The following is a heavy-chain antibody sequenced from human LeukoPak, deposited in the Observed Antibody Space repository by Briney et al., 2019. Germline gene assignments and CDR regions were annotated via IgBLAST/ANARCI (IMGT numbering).Heavy chain of an antibody. D-gene: IGHD1-7*01. CDR3: ARGMVAGTFDS. V-gene: IGHV3-11*01. CDR1: GFSVNDYY. Sequence: PGGSLRLSCVVSGFSVNDYYMSWIRQAPGKGLEWISDIGGSESIVSYGGSVRGRFTVSRDFAMNSLFLQLNSLSADDTAVYYCARGMVAGTFDSWGQGTLVTVSS. J-gene: IGHJ4*02. CDR2: IGGSESIV.